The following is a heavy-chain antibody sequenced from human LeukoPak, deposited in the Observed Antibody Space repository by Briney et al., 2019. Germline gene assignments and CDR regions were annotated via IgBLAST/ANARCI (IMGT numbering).Heavy chain of an antibody. CDR2: INPNSGGT. V-gene: IGHV1-2*02. D-gene: IGHD5-12*01. J-gene: IGHJ5*02. CDR3: ARVWHSGYDWQGNWFDP. Sequence: GASVKVSCKASGYTFTGYYMHWVRQAPGQGLEWMGWINPNSGGTNYAQKFQGRVTMTRDTSISTAYMELSRLRSDDTAVYYCARVWHSGYDWQGNWFDPWGQGTLVTVSS. CDR1: GYTFTGYY.